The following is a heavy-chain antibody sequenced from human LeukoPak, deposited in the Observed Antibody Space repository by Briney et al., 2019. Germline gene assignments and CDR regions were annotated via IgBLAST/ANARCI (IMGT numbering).Heavy chain of an antibody. CDR1: GHTFTTYY. CDR2: INPSGDGT. V-gene: IGHV1-46*01. Sequence: ASVKVSCKASGHTFTTYYVHLVRQAPGQGLEWMGVINPSGDGTNYPQRFQGRVTITADESTSTAYMELSSLRSEDTAVYYCARPERGYSYGFLDYWGQGTLVTVSS. D-gene: IGHD5-18*01. J-gene: IGHJ4*02. CDR3: ARPERGYSYGFLDY.